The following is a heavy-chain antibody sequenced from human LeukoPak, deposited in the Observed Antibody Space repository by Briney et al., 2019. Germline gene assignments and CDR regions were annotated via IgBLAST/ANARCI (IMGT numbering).Heavy chain of an antibody. V-gene: IGHV3-9*01. CDR1: GFAFDDYA. CDR2: ISWNSGSI. Sequence: GGSLRLSCAASGFAFDDYAMHWVRQAPGKGLERVSGISWNSGSIGYADSVKGRFTISRDNAKNSLYLQMNSLRAEDTALYYCAKDTSGRSSGAFDIWGQGTMVTVSS. J-gene: IGHJ3*02. D-gene: IGHD3-10*01. CDR3: AKDTSGRSSGAFDI.